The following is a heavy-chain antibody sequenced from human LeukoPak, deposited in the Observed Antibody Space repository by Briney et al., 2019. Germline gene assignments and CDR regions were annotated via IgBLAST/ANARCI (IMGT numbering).Heavy chain of an antibody. Sequence: SETLSLTCTVYGGSFSGYYWSWIRQPPGKELEWIGEINHSGSTNYNPSLKSRVTISVDTSKNQFSLKLSSVTAADTAVYYCARGFGSGSSYNYWGQGTLVTVSS. CDR2: INHSGST. J-gene: IGHJ4*02. D-gene: IGHD3-10*01. CDR1: GGSFSGYY. V-gene: IGHV4-34*01. CDR3: ARGFGSGSSYNY.